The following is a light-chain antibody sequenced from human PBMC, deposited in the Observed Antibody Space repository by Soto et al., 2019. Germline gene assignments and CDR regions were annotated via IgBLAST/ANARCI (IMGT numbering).Light chain of an antibody. Sequence: IQMTQSPSTLSASVGDRVTITCRASQTITTWLAWYQQKPGKAPNLLIYDASSLESGVPARFSGGGSGTEFTLTISSLQPDDFSTFYCQQYNNYPWTFGQGTKVDIK. J-gene: IGKJ1*01. V-gene: IGKV1-5*01. CDR1: QTITTW. CDR3: QQYNNYPWT. CDR2: DAS.